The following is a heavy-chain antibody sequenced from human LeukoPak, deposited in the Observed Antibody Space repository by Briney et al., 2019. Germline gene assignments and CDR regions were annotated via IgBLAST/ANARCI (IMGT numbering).Heavy chain of an antibody. J-gene: IGHJ4*02. CDR1: GFTFSSYA. CDR3: ARALASGSSAFDY. D-gene: IGHD1-26*01. Sequence: GGSLRLSCAASGFTFSSYAVTWVRQAPGKGLEWVSGITGSGDTTFYADSVKGRFTISRDNAKNSLYLQMNSLRGEDTAVYYCARALASGSSAFDYWGQGTLVTVSS. CDR2: ITGSGDTT. V-gene: IGHV3-23*01.